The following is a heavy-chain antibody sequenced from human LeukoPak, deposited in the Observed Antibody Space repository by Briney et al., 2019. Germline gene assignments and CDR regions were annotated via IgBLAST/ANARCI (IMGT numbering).Heavy chain of an antibody. D-gene: IGHD3-9*01. CDR3: FFFEQETAYDILTGYWGGYYYYYYGMDV. CDR2: IRSSSSYI. V-gene: IGHV3-21*01. CDR1: AFTFSSYS. J-gene: IGHJ6*04. Sequence: WGSLRLSCAASAFTFSSYSMNWVRQAPGKCLDSVSSIRSSSSYIYYADSVKGRFTISRDNAKNSLYLQMNSLRAEDTAVYYFFFFEQETAYDILTGYWGGYYYYYYGMDVWGKGTTVTVSS.